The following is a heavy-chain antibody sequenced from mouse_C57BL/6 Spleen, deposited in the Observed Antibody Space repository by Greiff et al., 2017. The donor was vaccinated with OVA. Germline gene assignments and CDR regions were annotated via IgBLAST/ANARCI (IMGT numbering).Heavy chain of an antibody. CDR3: TSANWFYYAMDY. J-gene: IGHJ4*01. Sequence: EVKVEESGGGLVQPGGSMKLSCAASGFTFSDAWMDWVRQSPEKGLEWVAEIRNKANNHATYYAESVKGRFTISRDDSKSSVYLQMNSLRAEDTGIYYCTSANWFYYAMDYWGQGTSVTVSS. V-gene: IGHV6-6*01. D-gene: IGHD4-1*01. CDR1: GFTFSDAW. CDR2: IRNKANNHAT.